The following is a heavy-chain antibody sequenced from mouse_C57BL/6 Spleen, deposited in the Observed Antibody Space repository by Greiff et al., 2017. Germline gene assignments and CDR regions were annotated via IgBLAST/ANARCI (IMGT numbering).Heavy chain of an antibody. J-gene: IGHJ4*01. CDR2: ISDGGSYT. D-gene: IGHD1-1*01. CDR1: GFNFSSYA. V-gene: IGHV5-4*03. CDR3: ASDRLRSMDY. Sequence: EVKLVESGGGLVKPGGSLKFSCAASGFNFSSYAMSWVRQTPEKRLEWVATISDGGSYTYYPANVQGRFTISTDTAKNNLYLHMSHLKSEDTAVYYYASDRLRSMDYWGQGTSVTVSS.